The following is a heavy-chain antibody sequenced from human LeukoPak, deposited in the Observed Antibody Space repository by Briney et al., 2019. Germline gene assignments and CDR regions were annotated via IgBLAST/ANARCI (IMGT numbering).Heavy chain of an antibody. CDR2: ITSTGSHI. D-gene: IGHD1-26*01. Sequence: GGSLRLSCAASGFSFSSYSMNWVRQAPGTGLEWVSAITSTGSHIIHADSVKGRFTISRGNAKNSLFLQMDSLRAEDTAAYYCARGGAGATRDDTFDIWGQGTMVSVSS. J-gene: IGHJ3*02. CDR1: GFSFSSYS. CDR3: ARGGAGATRDDTFDI. V-gene: IGHV3-21*01.